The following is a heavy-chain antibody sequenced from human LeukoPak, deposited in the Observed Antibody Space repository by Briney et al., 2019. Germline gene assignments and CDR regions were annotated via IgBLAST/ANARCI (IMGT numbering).Heavy chain of an antibody. J-gene: IGHJ6*03. CDR1: GFTFSSYW. CDR3: ARDASSSWYFHYYMDV. D-gene: IGHD6-13*01. CDR2: ISYDGMNK. V-gene: IGHV3-30*15. Sequence: PGGSLRLSCAASGFTFSSYWMSWVRQAPGKGLEWVAVISYDGMNKYYADSVKGRFTISRDNSKNTLFLQVSSLRPEDTAVYYCARDASSSWYFHYYMDVWGKGTTVTVSS.